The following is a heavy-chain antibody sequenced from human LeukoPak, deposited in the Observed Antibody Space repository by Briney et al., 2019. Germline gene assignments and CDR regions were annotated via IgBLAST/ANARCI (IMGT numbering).Heavy chain of an antibody. V-gene: IGHV3-48*03. J-gene: IGHJ3*02. CDR3: ARVATMVRVPLDALDI. CDR1: GFTFSACE. CDR2: ISRSGSTR. D-gene: IGHD3-10*01. Sequence: PGGSLRLSCAISGFTFSACELTWVCQAPGKGLEWVSYISRSGSTRYYADSVKGRFTISRDNAKNSLYLQMNSLRAEDTAVYYCARVATMVRVPLDALDIWGQGTMVSVSS.